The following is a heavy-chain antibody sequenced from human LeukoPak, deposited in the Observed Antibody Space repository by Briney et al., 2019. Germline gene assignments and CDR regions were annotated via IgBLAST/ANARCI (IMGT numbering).Heavy chain of an antibody. Sequence: GGSLRLSCAASGFTFSDYWMSWVRQAPGKGLEWLSYISSSTNTIYYADSVKSRFTISRDNAKNSLYLQMNGLGAEDTAVYYCARELNGYGYYFFDYWGPGTLVTVSS. CDR1: GFTFSDYW. CDR3: ARELNGYGYYFFDY. J-gene: IGHJ4*02. CDR2: ISSSTNTI. D-gene: IGHD3-16*01. V-gene: IGHV3-48*04.